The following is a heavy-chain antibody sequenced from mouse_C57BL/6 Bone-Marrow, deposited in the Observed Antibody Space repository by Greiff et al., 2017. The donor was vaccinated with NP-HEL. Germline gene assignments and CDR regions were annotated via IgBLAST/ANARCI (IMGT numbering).Heavy chain of an antibody. V-gene: IGHV1-64*01. CDR3: ARTVAIYWYFDV. D-gene: IGHD1-1*01. Sequence: QVQLKQPGAELVKPGASVKLSCKASGYTFTSYWMHWVKQRPGQGLEWIGMIHPNSGSTNYNEKFKSKATLTVDKSSSTAYMQLSSLTSEDSAVYYCARTVAIYWYFDVWGTGTTVTVSS. CDR2: IHPNSGST. CDR1: GYTFTSYW. J-gene: IGHJ1*03.